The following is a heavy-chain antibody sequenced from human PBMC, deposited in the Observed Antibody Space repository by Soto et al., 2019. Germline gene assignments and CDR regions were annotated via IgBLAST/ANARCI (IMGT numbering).Heavy chain of an antibody. CDR3: ARPYFDFWSGSYYYYYGMDV. CDR2: IIPIFGTA. V-gene: IGHV1-69*13. Sequence: GASVEVSCKASGGTFSSYAISWVRQENGQGLEWMGGIIPIFGTANYAQKFQGRVTITADESTSTAYMELSSLRSEDTAVYYCARPYFDFWSGSYYYYYGMDVWGQGTTVTVSS. CDR1: GGTFSSYA. D-gene: IGHD3-3*01. J-gene: IGHJ6*02.